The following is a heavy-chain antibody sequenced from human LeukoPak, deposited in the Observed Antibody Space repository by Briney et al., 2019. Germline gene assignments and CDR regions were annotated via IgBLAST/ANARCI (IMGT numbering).Heavy chain of an antibody. D-gene: IGHD1-26*01. CDR3: AKDSGTYWVDYYYMDV. Sequence: GGSLRLSCAASGFTFSTYAMSWVRQAPGKGLEWVAFIRYDGSNKYYADSVKGRFTISRDNSKNTLYLQMNSLRAEDTAVYYCAKDSGTYWVDYYYMDVWGKGTTVTVSS. V-gene: IGHV3-30*02. CDR2: IRYDGSNK. J-gene: IGHJ6*03. CDR1: GFTFSTYA.